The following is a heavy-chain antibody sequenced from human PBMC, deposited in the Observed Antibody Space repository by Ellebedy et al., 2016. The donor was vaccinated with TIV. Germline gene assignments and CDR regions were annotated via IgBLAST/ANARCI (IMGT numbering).Heavy chain of an antibody. CDR1: GFSFRSYW. CDR2: IYQDGSVQ. V-gene: IGHV3-7*01. J-gene: IGHJ5*02. Sequence: GESLKISCAASGFSFRSYWMTWVRQAPGKGLQWVANIYQDGSVQYYVDSVKGRFTISQDHADNSLFLQMNSLRAEDTAVYYCARRGSYGDYAVQINSWFDTWGRGTLVAVSS. D-gene: IGHD4-17*01. CDR3: ARRGSYGDYAVQINSWFDT.